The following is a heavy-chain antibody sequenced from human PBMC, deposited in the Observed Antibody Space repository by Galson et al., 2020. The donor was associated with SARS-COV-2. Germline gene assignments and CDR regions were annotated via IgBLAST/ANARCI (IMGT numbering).Heavy chain of an antibody. J-gene: IGHJ4*02. CDR2: IYYSGST. D-gene: IGHD6-19*01. Sequence: ETSETLSLTCAVSGGSFSDYYWSWIRQPPGNGLEWIGYIYYSGSTNYNPSLKSRVTISVDTSKNPSSLKLSSVTAADTAVYSCARAVPAVAGTEYFDDWGQGTLVTVSS. V-gene: IGHV4-59*01. CDR1: GGSFSDYY. CDR3: ARAVPAVAGTEYFDD.